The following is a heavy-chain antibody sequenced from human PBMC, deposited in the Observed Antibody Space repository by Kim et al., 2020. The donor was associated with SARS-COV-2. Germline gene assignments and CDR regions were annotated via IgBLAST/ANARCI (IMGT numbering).Heavy chain of an antibody. CDR3: ARDSNSGDDYDY. J-gene: IGHJ4*02. D-gene: IGHD5-12*01. Sequence: NCAQGLKGSITMTTDTSTSTAYMELKSLRSDDTAVYYCARDSNSGDDYDYWGQGTRVTVSS. V-gene: IGHV1-18*01.